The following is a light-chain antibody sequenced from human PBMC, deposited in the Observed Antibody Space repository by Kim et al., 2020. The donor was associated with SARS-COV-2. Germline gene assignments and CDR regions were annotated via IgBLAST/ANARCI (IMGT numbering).Light chain of an antibody. CDR2: DAS. Sequence: LSPGERATLSCRASQSVSSSLGWYQQKPGQAPRLLIYDASNRATGIPARFSGSGSGTDFTLTINSLEPEDFAVYYCQQRSNWPLTFGGGTKVDIK. V-gene: IGKV3-11*01. CDR1: QSVSSS. J-gene: IGKJ4*01. CDR3: QQRSNWPLT.